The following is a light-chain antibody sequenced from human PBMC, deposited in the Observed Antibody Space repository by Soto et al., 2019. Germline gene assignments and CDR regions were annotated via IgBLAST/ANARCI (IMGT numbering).Light chain of an antibody. CDR1: SSNIGSNT. CDR3: AAWDDSLNGDV. V-gene: IGLV1-44*01. J-gene: IGLJ1*01. Sequence: QSVLTQPPSASGTPGQRVTMSCSGSSSNIGSNTVNWYQQLPGTAPKLLMYSNNQRPTGVPDRFSGSKSGTSASLAISGLQSEDEADYYCAAWDDSLNGDVFGTGTKLTVL. CDR2: SNN.